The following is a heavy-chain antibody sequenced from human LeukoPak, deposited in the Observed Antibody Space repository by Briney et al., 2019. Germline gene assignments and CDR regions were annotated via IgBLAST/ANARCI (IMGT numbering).Heavy chain of an antibody. CDR3: ARQSVTAMLFGFDY. Sequence: PSETLSLTCTVSGGSISSVRYYWGWIRQPPGKGLEWIGTTFYGGSTYYNPSLKSRVSVAVDRSKNQFSLKLTSVTAADTAFYFCARQSVTAMLFGFDYWGQGTLVTVPS. CDR2: TFYGGST. D-gene: IGHD2-21*02. V-gene: IGHV4-39*01. J-gene: IGHJ4*02. CDR1: GGSISSVRYY.